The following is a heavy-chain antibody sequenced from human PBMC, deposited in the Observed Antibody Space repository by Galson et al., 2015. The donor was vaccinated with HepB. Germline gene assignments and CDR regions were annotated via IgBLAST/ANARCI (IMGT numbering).Heavy chain of an antibody. V-gene: IGHV4-34*01. J-gene: IGHJ6*02. D-gene: IGHD3-10*01. Sequence: SETLYLTCAVYGGSFRDYYWSWIRQSPGKGLQWLGEINHHGTTKYNPSLVGRLPISIDARKSQFSLKLRSVTAADTAKYYCSRVQVRGFFKLYYDGVDVWGQGTTVTVSS. CDR2: INHHGTT. CDR1: GGSFRDYY. CDR3: SRVQVRGFFKLYYDGVDV.